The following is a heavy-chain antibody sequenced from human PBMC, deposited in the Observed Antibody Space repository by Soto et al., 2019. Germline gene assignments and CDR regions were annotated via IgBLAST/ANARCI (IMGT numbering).Heavy chain of an antibody. D-gene: IGHD2-2*01. CDR1: GYTFTTHG. CDR2: VSGDNGHT. V-gene: IGHV1-18*01. CDR3: ARDLGYCRSGPCWREWFDP. J-gene: IGHJ5*02. Sequence: QVQLVQSGAEVKKPGASVKVSCKASGYTFTTHGISWVRQAPGQGLEWMGWVSGDNGHTNYAQSLQGRVTMTTDTSTNTAYMELRSLRSDATAVYYCARDLGYCRSGPCWREWFDPWGQGTLVTVSS.